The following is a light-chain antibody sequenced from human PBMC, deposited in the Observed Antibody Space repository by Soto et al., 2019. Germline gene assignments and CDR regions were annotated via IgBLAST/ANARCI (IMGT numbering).Light chain of an antibody. V-gene: IGKV3-15*01. CDR1: QTISSN. J-gene: IGKJ1*01. CDR2: GSS. Sequence: EILMTQSPATLSVSPGERVTLSCRASQTISSNLAWYQQKPGQAPRLLIYGSSIRATGISARFSGSGSGTEFTLTISSLQSEGLAVYYCQKYNNWPRAFGQGTKV. CDR3: QKYNNWPRA.